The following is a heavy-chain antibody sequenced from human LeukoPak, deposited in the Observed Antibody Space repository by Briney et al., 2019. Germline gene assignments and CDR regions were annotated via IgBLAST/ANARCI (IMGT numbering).Heavy chain of an antibody. Sequence: GASVKVSCKASGYTFTSYYMHWVRQAPGQGLEWMGIINPSGGSTSYAQKFQGRVTMTRDTSTSTVYMELSSQRSEDTAVYYCAREVSITGTTYPPAYYYYMDVWGKGTTVTVSS. CDR3: AREVSITGTTYPPAYYYYMDV. V-gene: IGHV1-46*01. CDR1: GYTFTSYY. J-gene: IGHJ6*03. D-gene: IGHD1-7*01. CDR2: INPSGGST.